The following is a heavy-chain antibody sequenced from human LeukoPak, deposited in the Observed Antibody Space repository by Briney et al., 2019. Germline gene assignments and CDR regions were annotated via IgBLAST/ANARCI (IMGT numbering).Heavy chain of an antibody. Sequence: GASVKVSCKASGYTFTGYYMHWVRQAPGQGLEWMGWINPNSGGTDYAQKFQGRVTMTRDTSISTAYMELSRLRSDDTAVYYCARAVGRSGSYTLPYYFDYWGQGTLVTVSS. CDR1: GYTFTGYY. CDR3: ARAVGRSGSYTLPYYFDY. CDR2: INPNSGGT. D-gene: IGHD1-26*01. J-gene: IGHJ4*02. V-gene: IGHV1-2*02.